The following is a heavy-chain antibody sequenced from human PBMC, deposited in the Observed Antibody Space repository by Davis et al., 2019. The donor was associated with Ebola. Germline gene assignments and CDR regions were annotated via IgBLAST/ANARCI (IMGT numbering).Heavy chain of an antibody. CDR1: GFTFSRNG. J-gene: IGHJ2*01. V-gene: IGHV3-30*02. CDR2: IRYDGSNK. Sequence: GESLKISCAASGFTFSRNGMHWVRQAPGKGLEWVAIIRYDGSNKYYADSVKGRFTISRDNSKNTLYLQMNSLRDEDTAVYYCAKLATEVHYIYWYFDLWGRGTLVTVSS. D-gene: IGHD2-21*02. CDR3: AKLATEVHYIYWYFDL.